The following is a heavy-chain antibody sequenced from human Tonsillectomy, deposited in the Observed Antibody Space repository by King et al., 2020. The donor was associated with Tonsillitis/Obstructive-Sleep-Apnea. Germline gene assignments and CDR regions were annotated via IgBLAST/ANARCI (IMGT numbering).Heavy chain of an antibody. CDR2: IYLDDDK. J-gene: IGHJ5*02. Sequence: TLKESGPTLVKPTQTLTLTCTFSGFSLSTSGVGVGWIRQPPGKALEWLALIYLDDDKRYSPSLKSRLTITKDTSKNQVVLTMTNMDPVDTATYFCAHAITIFGRGNWFDPWGQGTLVTVSS. CDR1: GFSLSTSGVG. D-gene: IGHD3-3*01. CDR3: AHAITIFGRGNWFDP. V-gene: IGHV2-5*02.